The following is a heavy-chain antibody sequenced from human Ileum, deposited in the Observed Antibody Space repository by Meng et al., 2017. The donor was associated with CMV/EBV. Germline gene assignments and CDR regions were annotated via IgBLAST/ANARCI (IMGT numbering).Heavy chain of an antibody. V-gene: IGHV4-4*07. D-gene: IGHD1-14*01. Sequence: QVQLQESGPGLVKPSETLSLTCSISGGSITSYSWSWIRQPAGKGLEWIGRIYVSGSTNYNPSLKSRVTMSVDTSKNQFSLKLSSVTAADTAIYYRAKGTGVTDPFDYWGQGTLVTVSS. CDR3: AKGTGVTDPFDY. CDR1: GGSITSYS. CDR2: IYVSGST. J-gene: IGHJ4*02.